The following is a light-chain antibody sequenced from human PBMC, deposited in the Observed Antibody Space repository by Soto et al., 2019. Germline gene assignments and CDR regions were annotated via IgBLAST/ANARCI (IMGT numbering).Light chain of an antibody. Sequence: DIQMTQSPSSLSASVGDRVTITCRASQDIRDYLVWYQQRPGKVPSLLIYAASTLQSGVPSRFSGSVFGTDFTLTISSLQSEDVATYYCQKYGGAPYTFGPGTKVDLK. CDR2: AAS. J-gene: IGKJ3*01. CDR3: QKYGGAPYT. V-gene: IGKV1-27*01. CDR1: QDIRDY.